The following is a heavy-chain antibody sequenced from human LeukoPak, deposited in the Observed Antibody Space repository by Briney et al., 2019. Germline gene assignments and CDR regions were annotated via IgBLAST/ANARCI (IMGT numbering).Heavy chain of an antibody. J-gene: IGHJ6*03. CDR2: MNPNSGNT. CDR3: ARGGLRYFDWLLYPSFCYYYYYMDV. CDR1: GYTFTSYD. D-gene: IGHD3-9*01. V-gene: IGHV1-8*01. Sequence: ASVKVSCKASGYTFTSYDINWVRQATGQGLEWMGWMNPNSGNTGYAQKFQGRVTMTRNTSISTAYMELSSLRSEDTAVYYCARGGLRYFDWLLYPSFCYYYYYMDVWGKGTTVTISS.